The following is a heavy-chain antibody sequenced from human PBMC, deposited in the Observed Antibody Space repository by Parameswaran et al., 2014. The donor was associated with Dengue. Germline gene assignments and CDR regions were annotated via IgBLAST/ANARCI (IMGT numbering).Heavy chain of an antibody. CDR2: ISDDGRST. CDR1: GFTFSDSW. J-gene: IGHJ5*02. CDR3: VRDRPIVLGVSNCFDT. Sequence: QAGGSLRLSCAASGFTFSDSWMHWVRQSPGKGLVWVSRISDDGRSTSYVESVKGRFTISRDNAENTLYLQMDSLTDEDTAVYYCVRDRPIVLGVSNCFDTWGRGTLVTVSS. D-gene: IGHD3-10*01. V-gene: IGHV3-74*01.